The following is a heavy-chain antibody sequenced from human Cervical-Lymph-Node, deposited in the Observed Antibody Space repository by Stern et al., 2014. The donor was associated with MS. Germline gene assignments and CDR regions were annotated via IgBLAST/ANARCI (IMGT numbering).Heavy chain of an antibody. D-gene: IGHD1-26*01. CDR1: GGSITSSSYY. CDR2: VYYTGST. CDR3: VRPDIMGTIWN. J-gene: IGHJ4*02. Sequence: VQLVESGPGLVKPSETLSLTCTVSGGSITSSSYYWGWIRQPPGRGLEYIGTVYYTGSTFYDPSLKSRVTISVDPSKNQVAPRLPFVTAADTAVYYCVRPDIMGTIWNWGQGTLVTVSS. V-gene: IGHV4-39*01.